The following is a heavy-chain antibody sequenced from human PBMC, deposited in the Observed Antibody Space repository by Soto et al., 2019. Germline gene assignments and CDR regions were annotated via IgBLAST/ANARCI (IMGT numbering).Heavy chain of an antibody. V-gene: IGHV4-4*02. CDR2: IYHSGST. CDR1: GDSINSDNW. CDR3: AREEERACDI. J-gene: IGHJ3*02. Sequence: QVQLQESGPGLVKPSGTLSLTCTVSGDSINSDNWWSWVRQPPGKGLEWIGQIYHSGSTNYIPSLKSRVTISLDPSSNQWSMKVTSVTAADTAVYYCAREEERACDIWGQVTMVTVSS.